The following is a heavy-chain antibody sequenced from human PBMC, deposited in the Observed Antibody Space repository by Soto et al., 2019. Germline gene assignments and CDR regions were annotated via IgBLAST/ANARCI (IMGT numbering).Heavy chain of an antibody. V-gene: IGHV1-2*02. CDR3: ARSRYSSSWPRYNWFDP. D-gene: IGHD6-13*01. J-gene: IGHJ5*02. CDR1: GYTFTGYY. CDR2: INPNSGGT. Sequence: ASVKVSCKASGYTFTGYYMHWVRQAPGQGLEWMGWINPNSGGTNYAQKFQGRVTMTRDTSISTAYMELSRLRSDDTAVYYCARSRYSSSWPRYNWFDPWGQGTLVTVSS.